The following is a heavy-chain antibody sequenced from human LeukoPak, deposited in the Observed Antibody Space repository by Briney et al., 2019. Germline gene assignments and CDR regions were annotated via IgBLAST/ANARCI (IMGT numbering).Heavy chain of an antibody. CDR3: ATSWFGEFFDS. J-gene: IGHJ4*02. D-gene: IGHD3-10*01. CDR2: INQDGSEK. Sequence: GGSLRLSCAASGFILSNYWMGWVRRAPGKGLEWVANINQDGSEKHYVDFLKGRFTISRDNANNSLYLEMNNLSAEDTAVYYCATSWFGEFFDSWGQGTLVTVSS. CDR1: GFILSNYW. V-gene: IGHV3-7*01.